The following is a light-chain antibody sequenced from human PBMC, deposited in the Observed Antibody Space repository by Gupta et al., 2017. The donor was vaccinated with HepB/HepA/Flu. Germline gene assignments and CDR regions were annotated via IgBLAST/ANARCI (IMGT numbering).Light chain of an antibody. CDR1: QSVSSNY. Sequence: DIVLTQSPGTLSLSPAERATLSCRASQSVSSNYLAWYQQKPGQAPRLLIYGVSSRATGIPDRFSDSGSGTDFTLTISRLEPEDFAVYYCQQYGSSPETFGQGTKVEIK. J-gene: IGKJ1*01. V-gene: IGKV3-20*01. CDR2: GVS. CDR3: QQYGSSPET.